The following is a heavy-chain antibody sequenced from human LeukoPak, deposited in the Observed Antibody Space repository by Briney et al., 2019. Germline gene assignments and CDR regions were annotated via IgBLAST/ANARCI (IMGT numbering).Heavy chain of an antibody. CDR3: AKDGYSSGWYMGYYFDY. CDR1: GFTFSGFA. J-gene: IGHJ4*02. Sequence: GGSLRLSCAASGFTFSGFAMSWIRQAPGKGLEWVSSISRSGESTFYADSVRGRFTISRDNSKNTVSLQMNSLRAEDTAVYYCAKDGYSSGWYMGYYFDYWGQGTLVTVSS. CDR2: ISRSGEST. D-gene: IGHD6-19*01. V-gene: IGHV3-23*01.